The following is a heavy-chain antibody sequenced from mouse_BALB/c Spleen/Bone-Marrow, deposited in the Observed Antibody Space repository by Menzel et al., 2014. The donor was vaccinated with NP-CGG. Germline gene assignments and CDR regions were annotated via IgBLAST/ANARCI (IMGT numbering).Heavy chain of an antibody. Sequence: EVQLVESGGGLVQPGGSLKLSCVASGFTFXSYGMSWVRQTPDKRLELVATINNNGGSTYYPDSVKGQFTISSDNARNTLYLQMSSLKSEDTAMYYCARVYGWYFDVWGAGTTVTVSS. CDR3: ARVYGWYFDV. CDR2: INNNGGST. V-gene: IGHV5-6-3*01. J-gene: IGHJ1*01. CDR1: GFTFXSYG. D-gene: IGHD1-1*01.